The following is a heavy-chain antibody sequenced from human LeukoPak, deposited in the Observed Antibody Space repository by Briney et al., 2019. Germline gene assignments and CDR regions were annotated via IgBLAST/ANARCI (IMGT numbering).Heavy chain of an antibody. Sequence: GGSLRLSCAASGFTFNDYYMSWIRQAPGKGLEWVSYISSSGSTIYYADSVKGRFTISRDNAKNSLYLQMNSLRAEDTAVYYCARARGRLAAAGTHGDYNWFDPWGQGTLVTVSS. CDR2: ISSSGSTI. V-gene: IGHV3-11*01. J-gene: IGHJ5*02. CDR3: ARARGRLAAAGTHGDYNWFDP. CDR1: GFTFNDYY. D-gene: IGHD6-13*01.